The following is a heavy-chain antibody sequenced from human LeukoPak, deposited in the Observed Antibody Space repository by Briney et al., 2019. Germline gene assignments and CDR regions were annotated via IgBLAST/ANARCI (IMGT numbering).Heavy chain of an antibody. Sequence: ASVKVSCKASGYTFTSYYMHWVRQAPGRGLEWMGIINPSGGSTSYAQKFQGRVTMTRDTSTSTVYMELSSLRPEDTAVYYCATDIVVVPAAIRSGDYWGQGTLVTVSS. D-gene: IGHD2-2*02. V-gene: IGHV1-46*03. CDR3: ATDIVVVPAAIRSGDY. CDR2: INPSGGST. CDR1: GYTFTSYY. J-gene: IGHJ4*02.